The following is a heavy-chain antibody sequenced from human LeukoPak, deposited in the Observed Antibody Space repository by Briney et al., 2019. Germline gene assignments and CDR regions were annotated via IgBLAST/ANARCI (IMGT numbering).Heavy chain of an antibody. CDR1: GFTFSSCA. CDR2: ISGSGAST. Sequence: GGSLRLSCVASGFTFSSCAMSWVRQAPGKGLEWVSSISGSGASTHYADSVKGRFTISRDNSKNTLYLQMNSLRAEDTAVYYCARVIVVVVAAHFDYWGQGTLVSVSS. V-gene: IGHV3-23*01. D-gene: IGHD2-15*01. J-gene: IGHJ4*02. CDR3: ARVIVVVVAAHFDY.